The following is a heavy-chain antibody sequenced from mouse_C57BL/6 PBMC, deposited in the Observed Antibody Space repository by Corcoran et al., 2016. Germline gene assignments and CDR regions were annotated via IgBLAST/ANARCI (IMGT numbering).Heavy chain of an antibody. D-gene: IGHD2-3*01. V-gene: IGHV1-26*01. CDR1: GYTFTDYY. J-gene: IGHJ4*01. CDR3: ARGVRWLLRMDY. CDR2: INPNNGGT. Sequence: EVQLQQSGPELVKPGASVKISCKASGYTFTDYYMNWVKQSHGKSLEWIGDINPNNGGTIYNQKFKGKATLTVDKSSSTAYMELRSLTSEDTAVYYCARGVRWLLRMDYWGQGTSVTVSS.